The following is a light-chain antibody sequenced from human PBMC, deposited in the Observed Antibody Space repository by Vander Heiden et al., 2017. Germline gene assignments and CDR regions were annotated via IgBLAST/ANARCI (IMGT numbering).Light chain of an antibody. J-gene: IGKJ2*01. V-gene: IGKV1-39*01. CDR3: QQSYNTPYT. CDR2: AAS. CDR1: QSISSY. Sequence: DIQMTQSPSSLSASVGDRVTITCRASQSISSYLNWYQQKSGKVPKFLIYAASSLQSGVPSRFSGSGSGTYFTLTINSLQPEDFATYYCQQSYNTPYTFGQGTKLEIK.